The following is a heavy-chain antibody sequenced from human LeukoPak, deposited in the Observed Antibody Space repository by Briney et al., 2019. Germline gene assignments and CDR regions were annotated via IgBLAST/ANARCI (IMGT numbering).Heavy chain of an antibody. CDR1: GLTFSNYE. Sequence: PGGSLRLSCAASGLTFSNYEMNWVRQAPGKGLEWLSYISSSSNMIFYAESVKGRFTISRDNAKNSLYLQMNSLGAEDTAIYYCATASGGWYRYYFDSWGQGNLVTVSS. D-gene: IGHD6-13*01. CDR2: ISSSSNMI. V-gene: IGHV3-48*03. J-gene: IGHJ4*02. CDR3: ATASGGWYRYYFDS.